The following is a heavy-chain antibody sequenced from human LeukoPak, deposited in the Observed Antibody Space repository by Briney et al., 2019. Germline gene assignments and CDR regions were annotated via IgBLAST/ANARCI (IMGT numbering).Heavy chain of an antibody. D-gene: IGHD3-10*01. J-gene: IGHJ5*02. CDR2: FHNSRTT. V-gene: IGHV4-59*07. CDR1: GGSISVYS. Sequence: ADTLSLTRTVSGGSISVYSWTWTRQPRGRGLEWIGYFHNSRTTSYNASLTGRVTISVDTAMDQISLKLNPVPAAATAVYYCARGHLGLSPWGQGTLVTVSS. CDR3: ARGHLGLSP.